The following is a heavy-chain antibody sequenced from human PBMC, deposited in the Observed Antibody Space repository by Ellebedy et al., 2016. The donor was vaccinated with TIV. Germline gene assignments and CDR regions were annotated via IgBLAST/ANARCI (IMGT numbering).Heavy chain of an antibody. CDR2: SSTHNVHT. CDR3: ARDGAVTTVFDY. V-gene: IGHV1-18*01. Sequence: AASVKVSCKASGYTFSSYGISWVRQAPGQGLEWMGWSSTHNVHTNYAQKFQGRVTMTTDTSTSTAYMELSRLRSDDTAVYYCARDGAVTTVFDYWGQGTLVTVSS. D-gene: IGHD4-17*01. CDR1: GYTFSSYG. J-gene: IGHJ4*02.